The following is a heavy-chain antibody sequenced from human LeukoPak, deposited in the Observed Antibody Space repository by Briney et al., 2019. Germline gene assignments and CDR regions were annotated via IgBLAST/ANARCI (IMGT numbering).Heavy chain of an antibody. J-gene: IGHJ6*03. CDR2: MNPNSGNT. CDR1: GYTFTSYD. V-gene: IGHV1-8*01. D-gene: IGHD3-9*01. Sequence: ASVKVSCKASGYTFTSYDINWVRQATGRGLEWMGWMNPNSGNTGYAQKFQGRVTMTRNTSISTAYMELSSPRSEDTAVYYCARGTRYFDWLLRNYYYYYYMDVWGKGTTVTVSS. CDR3: ARGTRYFDWLLRNYYYYYYMDV.